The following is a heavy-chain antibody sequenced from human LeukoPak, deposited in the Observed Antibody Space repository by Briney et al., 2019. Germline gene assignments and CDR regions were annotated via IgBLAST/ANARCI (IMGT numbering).Heavy chain of an antibody. CDR2: ISGSGGST. V-gene: IGHV3-23*01. CDR3: AKVKRGFGELLYIVY. CDR1: GFTFSSYA. J-gene: IGHJ4*02. Sequence: PGGSLRLSCAASGFTFSSYAMSWVRQAPGKGLEWVSAISGSGGSTYYADSVKGRFTISRDNSKNTLYLQMNSLRAEDTAVYYCAKVKRGFGELLYIVYWGQGTLVTVSS. D-gene: IGHD3-10*01.